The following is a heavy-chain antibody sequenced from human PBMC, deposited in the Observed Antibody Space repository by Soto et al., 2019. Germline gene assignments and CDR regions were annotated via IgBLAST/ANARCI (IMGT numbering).Heavy chain of an antibody. D-gene: IGHD1-1*01. CDR1: GFMFSSAW. J-gene: IGHJ4*02. CDR3: VEGWNDF. Sequence: EVQVVESGGDLVEPGGSLRLSCVTSGFMFSSAWMSWVRQAPGKGLEWVARIKSTKDGGARDYAAHVNGRFSISRDDSKSTVYLQMYSLRVEDTALYYCVEGWNDFWGQGTLVTVSS. V-gene: IGHV3-15*01. CDR2: IKSTKDGGAR.